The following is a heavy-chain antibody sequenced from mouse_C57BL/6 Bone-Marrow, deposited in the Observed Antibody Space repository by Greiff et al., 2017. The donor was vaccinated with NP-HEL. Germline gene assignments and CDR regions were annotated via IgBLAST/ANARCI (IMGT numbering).Heavy chain of an antibody. D-gene: IGHD1-1*01. J-gene: IGHJ3*01. V-gene: IGHV1-82*01. CDR2: IYPGDGDT. CDR3: ARENGSSSAWFAY. CDR1: GYAFSSSW. Sequence: QVQLQQSGPELVKPGASVKISCKASGYAFSSSWMNWVKQRPGKGLEWIGRIYPGDGDTNYNGKFKGKATLTADKSSSTAYMQLSSLTSEDSAVYVCARENGSSSAWFAYWGQGTLVTVSA.